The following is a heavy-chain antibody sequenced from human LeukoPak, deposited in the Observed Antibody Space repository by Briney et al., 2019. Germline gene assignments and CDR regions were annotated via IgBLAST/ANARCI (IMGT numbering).Heavy chain of an antibody. CDR3: AKGQNDILTVAKDY. Sequence: GGSLRLSCAASGFTFSSYWMSWVRQAPGKGLEWVSAISGSGGSTYYADSVKGRFTISRDNSKNTLYLQMNSLRAEDTAVYYCAKGQNDILTVAKDYWGQGTLVTVSS. CDR2: ISGSGGST. V-gene: IGHV3-23*01. CDR1: GFTFSSYW. D-gene: IGHD3-9*01. J-gene: IGHJ4*02.